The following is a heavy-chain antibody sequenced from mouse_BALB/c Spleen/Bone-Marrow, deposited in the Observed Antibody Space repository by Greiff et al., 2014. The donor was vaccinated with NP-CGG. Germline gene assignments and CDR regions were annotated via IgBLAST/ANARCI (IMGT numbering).Heavy chain of an antibody. CDR1: GYAFSSSW. CDR2: IYPGDGDT. V-gene: IGHV1-82*01. J-gene: IGHJ2*01. CDR3: ARRGGNPSFDY. Sequence: VQLQQSGPELVKPGASVKISCKASGYAFSSSWMNWVKQRPGQGLEWIGRIYPGDGDTNYNGKFKGKATLTADKSSSTAYMQLSSLTFVDSAVYFCARRGGNPSFDYWGQGTTLTVSS. D-gene: IGHD2-1*01.